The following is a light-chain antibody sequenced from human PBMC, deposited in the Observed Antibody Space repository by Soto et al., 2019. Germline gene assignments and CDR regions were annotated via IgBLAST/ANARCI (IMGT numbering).Light chain of an antibody. CDR3: TSYTSDNTYV. J-gene: IGLJ1*01. CDR2: DVS. Sequence: QSVLTQPASVSGSPGQSITISCTGTSTDVGRYSYVSWYQQHPGKAPKLMVYDVSNRPSWVSNRFSGSKSGITASLTISGLQAEDEADYYCTSYTSDNTYVFGTGTKVTV. V-gene: IGLV2-14*01. CDR1: STDVGRYSY.